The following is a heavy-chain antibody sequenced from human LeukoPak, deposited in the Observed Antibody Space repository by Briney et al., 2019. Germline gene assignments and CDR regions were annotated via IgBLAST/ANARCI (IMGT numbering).Heavy chain of an antibody. CDR2: ISWDGGST. J-gene: IGHJ4*02. CDR3: ASVVPAEY. CDR1: GFTFDDYT. D-gene: IGHD2-2*01. Sequence: GGSLRLSCAASGFTFDDYTMHWVRQAPGKGLEWVSLISWDGGSTYYADSVKGRFTISRDNAKNSLYLQMNSLRAEDTAVYYCASVVPAEYWGQGTLVTVSS. V-gene: IGHV3-43*01.